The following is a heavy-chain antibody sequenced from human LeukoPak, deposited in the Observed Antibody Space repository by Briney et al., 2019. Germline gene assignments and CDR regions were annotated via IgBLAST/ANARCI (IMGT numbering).Heavy chain of an antibody. CDR1: GFTFSSYA. CDR2: ISSNGGST. CDR3: ARASPEDWFDEGGVFLDY. D-gene: IGHD3-16*01. J-gene: IGHJ4*02. Sequence: GGSLRLSCAASGFTFSSYAMHWVRQAPGKGLEYVSAISSNGGSTYYAHSVKGRFTISRDNSKNTLYLQRGSLRAEDMAVYYCARASPEDWFDEGGVFLDYWSQGTLVSVSS. V-gene: IGHV3-64*01.